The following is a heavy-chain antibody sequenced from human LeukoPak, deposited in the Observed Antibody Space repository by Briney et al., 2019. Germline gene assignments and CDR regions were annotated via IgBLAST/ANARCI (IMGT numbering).Heavy chain of an antibody. J-gene: IGHJ3*02. CDR2: IKQDGSEK. CDR1: GFTFSSYW. Sequence: GGSLRLSCAASGFTFSSYWMSWVRQAPGKGPEWVANIKQDGSEKYYVDSVKGRFTISRDNAKNSLYLQMNSLRAEDTAVYYCASGVFPPQDAFDIWGQGTMVTVSS. CDR3: ASGVFPPQDAFDI. D-gene: IGHD3-10*01. V-gene: IGHV3-7*01.